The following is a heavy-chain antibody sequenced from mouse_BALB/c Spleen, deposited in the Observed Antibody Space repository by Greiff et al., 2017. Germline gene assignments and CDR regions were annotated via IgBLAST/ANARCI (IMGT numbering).Heavy chain of an antibody. D-gene: IGHD1-2*01. CDR1: GYTFTDYV. Sequence: VQLQQSGPELVKPGASVTMSCKASGYTFTDYVISWVKQRTGQGLEWIGEIYPGSGSTYYNEKFKGKATLTADKSSNTAYMQLSSLTSEDSAVYFCARRYYGPYAMDYWGQGTSVTVSS. CDR2: IYPGSGST. V-gene: IGHV1-77*01. CDR3: ARRYYGPYAMDY. J-gene: IGHJ4*01.